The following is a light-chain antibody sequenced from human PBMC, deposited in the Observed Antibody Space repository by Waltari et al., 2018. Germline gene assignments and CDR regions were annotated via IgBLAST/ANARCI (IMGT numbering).Light chain of an antibody. CDR3: QQSYRTPPLT. Sequence: DIQMTQSPSSLSASVGDRVTITFRASQSIRGYLNWYQQKTGKAPKVLIYATSSLQSGGPSMFSGSGSGTDITLTITSLQPEDFATYYCQQSYRTPPLTFGGGTKVEIK. CDR2: ATS. V-gene: IGKV1-39*01. J-gene: IGKJ4*01. CDR1: QSIRGY.